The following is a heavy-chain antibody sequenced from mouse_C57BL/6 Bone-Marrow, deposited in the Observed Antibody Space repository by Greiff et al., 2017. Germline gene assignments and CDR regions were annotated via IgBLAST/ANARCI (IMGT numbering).Heavy chain of an antibody. V-gene: IGHV5-6*01. Sequence: EVKVVESGGDLVKPGGSLQLSCAASGFTFSSYGMSWVRQTPDKRLEWVATISSGGSYTYYPDSVKGRFTISRDNAKNTLYLQMSSLKSEDTAMYYCARQRLRAWFAYWGQGTLVTVSA. CDR1: GFTFSSYG. J-gene: IGHJ3*01. CDR3: ARQRLRAWFAY. CDR2: ISSGGSYT. D-gene: IGHD1-1*01.